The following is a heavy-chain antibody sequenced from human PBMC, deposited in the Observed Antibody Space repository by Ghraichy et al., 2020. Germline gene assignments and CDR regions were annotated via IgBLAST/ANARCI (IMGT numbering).Heavy chain of an antibody. V-gene: IGHV4-39*07. CDR1: GGSISSSSYY. Sequence: SETLSLTCTVSGGSISSSSYYWGWIRQPPGKGLEWIGSIYYSGSTYYNPSLKSRVTISVDTSKNQFSLKLSSVTAADTAMYYCARDQGYYDFWSGYYSSYNWFDPWGQGTLVTVSS. CDR2: IYYSGST. J-gene: IGHJ5*02. D-gene: IGHD3-3*01. CDR3: ARDQGYYDFWSGYYSSYNWFDP.